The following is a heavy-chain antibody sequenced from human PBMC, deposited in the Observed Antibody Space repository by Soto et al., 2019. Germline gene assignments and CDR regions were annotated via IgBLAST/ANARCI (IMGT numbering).Heavy chain of an antibody. CDR1: GFTFSTYW. CDR3: ARGLKNYYGMDV. CDR2: VKSDGST. Sequence: EVQLVESGGGLVQPGGSLRLSCAPSGFTFSTYWMHWVRQIPGKGLEWVSRVKSDGSTYYADPVKGRFTISRDNAWNTVYLQMNRLRAEDTALYYCARGLKNYYGMDVWGQGTTVTVSS. V-gene: IGHV3-74*01. J-gene: IGHJ6*02.